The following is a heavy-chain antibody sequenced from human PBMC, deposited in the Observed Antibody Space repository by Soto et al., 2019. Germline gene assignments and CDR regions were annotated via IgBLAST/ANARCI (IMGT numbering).Heavy chain of an antibody. Sequence: QVPLVESGGGVVQPGRSLRLSCAASGFTFSSYGMHWVRQAPGKGLEWVAVISYDGSNKYYADSVKGRFTISRDNSKNTLYLQMNSLRAEDTAVYYCAKIPEGLYWYFDLWGRGTLVTVSS. CDR2: ISYDGSNK. V-gene: IGHV3-30*18. J-gene: IGHJ2*01. CDR3: AKIPEGLYWYFDL. CDR1: GFTFSSYG.